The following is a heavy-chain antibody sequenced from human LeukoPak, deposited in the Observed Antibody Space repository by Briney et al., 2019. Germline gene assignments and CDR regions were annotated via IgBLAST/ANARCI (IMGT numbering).Heavy chain of an antibody. J-gene: IGHJ3*02. CDR2: INPNSGGT. D-gene: IGHD6-19*01. CDR3: ARETVAGTDAFDI. V-gene: IGHV1-2*02. Sequence: ASVKVSCKASGYTFTGYYMHWVRQAPGQGLEWMGWINPNSGGTDYAQKFQGRVTMTRDTSISKVYMELSGLRSDDTAVYHCARETVAGTDAFDIWGQGTMVTVSS. CDR1: GYTFTGYY.